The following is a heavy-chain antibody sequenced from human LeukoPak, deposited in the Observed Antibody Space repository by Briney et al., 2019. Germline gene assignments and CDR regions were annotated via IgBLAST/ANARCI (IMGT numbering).Heavy chain of an antibody. Sequence: GGSLRLSCAASGFTFTTYWMHWVRQAPGKGLVWVSRVNNDESIKTYADSVKGRFTISRDNAKNTVYLQMNSLRAEDTAVYYCARDVPGRLGGIDYWGQGILVTVSS. D-gene: IGHD6-25*01. CDR3: ARDVPGRLGGIDY. CDR2: VNNDESIK. V-gene: IGHV3-74*01. J-gene: IGHJ4*02. CDR1: GFTFTTYW.